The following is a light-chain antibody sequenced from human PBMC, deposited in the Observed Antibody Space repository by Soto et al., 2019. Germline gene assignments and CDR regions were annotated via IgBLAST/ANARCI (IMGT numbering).Light chain of an antibody. CDR2: EDF. V-gene: IGLV2-23*01. CDR3: CSYAGSGTLV. CDR1: SSDVGNYNL. J-gene: IGLJ3*02. Sequence: QSALTQPASVSGSPGQSITISCSGTSSDVGNYNLVSWYQDHPGKAPKLIIYEDFKRTSGISNRFSGSKSGNTASLTISGLQGDDEANYYCCSYAGSGTLVFGGGTQLTVL.